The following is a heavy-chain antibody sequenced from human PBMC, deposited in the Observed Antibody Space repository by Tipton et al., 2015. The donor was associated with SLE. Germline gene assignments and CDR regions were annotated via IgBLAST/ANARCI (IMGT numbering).Heavy chain of an antibody. Sequence: LRLSCAVYGGSFSGYYWSWIRQPPGKGLEWIGEINHSGSTNYNPSLKSRVTISVDTSKNQFSLKLSSVTAADTAVYYCAREYVVFDYWGQGTLVTVPS. D-gene: IGHD2-21*01. CDR3: AREYVVFDY. CDR2: INHSGST. V-gene: IGHV4-34*01. J-gene: IGHJ4*02. CDR1: GGSFSGYY.